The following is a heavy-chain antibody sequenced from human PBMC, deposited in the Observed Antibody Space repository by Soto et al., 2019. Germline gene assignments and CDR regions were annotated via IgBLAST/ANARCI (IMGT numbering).Heavy chain of an antibody. CDR2: MNMDGSRT. J-gene: IGHJ4*02. CDR3: VRGDGDRYDGHGYLGRH. V-gene: IGHV3-74*01. D-gene: IGHD2-21*01. Sequence: EVQLVESGGGLVQPGGSLRLSCAASGFTFSIYWMHWVRQAPGKGLVWVSRMNMDGSRTSYADFAKGRFTISRDDAKSTVYLQMSNLRAGDSAGYYCVRGDGDRYDGHGYLGRHWGQGSLVTVSS. CDR1: GFTFSIYW.